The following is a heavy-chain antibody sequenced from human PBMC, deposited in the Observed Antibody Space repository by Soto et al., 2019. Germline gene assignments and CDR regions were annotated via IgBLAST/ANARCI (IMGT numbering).Heavy chain of an antibody. Sequence: PGGSLRLSCAASGITFSSNGMNWVRQAPGKGLEWVSYIASSSSTIYYADSVKGRFTISRDNAKNSLYLQMNSLRVDDTAVYYCARGMGIAATGRYDYWGQGILVTVSS. D-gene: IGHD6-13*01. V-gene: IGHV3-48*01. CDR3: ARGMGIAATGRYDY. J-gene: IGHJ4*02. CDR1: GITFSSNG. CDR2: IASSSSTI.